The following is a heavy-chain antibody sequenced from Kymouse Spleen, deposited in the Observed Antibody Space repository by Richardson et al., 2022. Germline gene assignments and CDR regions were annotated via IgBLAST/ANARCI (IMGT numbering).Heavy chain of an antibody. CDR1: GFTFSSYG. D-gene: IGHD3-3*01. J-gene: IGHJ6*02. CDR3: AKGIRFFGGMDV. V-gene: IGHV3-30*18. Sequence: QVQLVESGGGVVQPGRSLRLSCAASGFTFSSYGMHWVRQAPGKGLEWVAVISYDGSNKYYADSVKGRFTISRDNSKNTLYLQMNSLRAEDTAVYYCAKGIRFFGGMDVWGQGTTVTVSS. CDR2: ISYDGSNK.